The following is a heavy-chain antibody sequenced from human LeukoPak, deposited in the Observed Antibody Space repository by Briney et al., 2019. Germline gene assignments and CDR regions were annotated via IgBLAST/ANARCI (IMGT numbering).Heavy chain of an antibody. Sequence: GGSLRLSCAASGFTFSSYSMNWVRQAPGKGLEWVSYISSSSSTIYYADSVKGRFTISRGNAKNSLYLQMNSLRAEDAALYFCARDPYSGSYGPYYYYYMDVWGKGTTVTISS. CDR2: ISSSSSTI. D-gene: IGHD1-26*01. CDR3: ARDPYSGSYGPYYYYYMDV. CDR1: GFTFSSYS. J-gene: IGHJ6*03. V-gene: IGHV3-48*01.